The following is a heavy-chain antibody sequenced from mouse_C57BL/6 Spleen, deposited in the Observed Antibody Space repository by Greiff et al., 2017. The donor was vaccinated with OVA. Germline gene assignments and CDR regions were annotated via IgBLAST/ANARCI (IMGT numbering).Heavy chain of an antibody. V-gene: IGHV10-1*01. CDR1: GFSFNTYA. Sequence: EVKLVESGGGLVQPKGSLKLSCAASGFSFNTYAMNWVRQAPGKGLEWVARIRSKSNNYATYYADSVKDRFTISRDDSESMLYLQMNNLKTEDTAMYYCVRQDYYYGSSYAMDYWGQGTSVTVSS. CDR2: IRSKSNNYAT. CDR3: VRQDYYYGSSYAMDY. J-gene: IGHJ4*01. D-gene: IGHD1-1*01.